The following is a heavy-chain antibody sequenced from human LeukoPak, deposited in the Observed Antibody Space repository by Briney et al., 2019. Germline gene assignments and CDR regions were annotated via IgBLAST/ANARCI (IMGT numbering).Heavy chain of an antibody. CDR3: ARGRRIVGAPVDY. D-gene: IGHD1-26*01. V-gene: IGHV4-39*07. CDR1: GGSISTSNYY. Sequence: PSETLSLTCTVSGGSISTSNYYWGWIRQPPGKGLEWIGNIFYSGSTYYSPSLKSRVTISLDTSRNQFSLKLTSVTAADTAVYYCARGRRIVGAPVDYWGQGTLVTVSS. J-gene: IGHJ4*02. CDR2: IFYSGST.